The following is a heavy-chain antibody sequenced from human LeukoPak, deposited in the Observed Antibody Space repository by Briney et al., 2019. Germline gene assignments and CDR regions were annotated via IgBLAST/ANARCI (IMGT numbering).Heavy chain of an antibody. CDR1: GYTFTGYY. Sequence: ASVKVSCKASGYTFTGYYMHWVRQAPGQGLEWMGWINPNSGGTNYAQKFQGWVTMTRDTSISTAYMELSRLRSDDTAVYYCARDTLPGGDDILTPGGMDVWGQGTTVTVSS. D-gene: IGHD3-9*01. CDR3: ARDTLPGGDDILTPGGMDV. J-gene: IGHJ6*02. V-gene: IGHV1-2*04. CDR2: INPNSGGT.